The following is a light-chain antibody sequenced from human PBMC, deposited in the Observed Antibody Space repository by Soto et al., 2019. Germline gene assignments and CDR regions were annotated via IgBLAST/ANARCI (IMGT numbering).Light chain of an antibody. V-gene: IGKV3-15*01. CDR2: ATS. Sequence: EIVVTQSPATLSVSPGERATLSCRASQSVGNNFAWYQQKPGQAPRLLIFATSTRATGVPPRFSGSGSGTAFTLTISSLQSEDLAVYYCKQSGDLPLTFGGGAKVEIK. CDR3: KQSGDLPLT. J-gene: IGKJ4*01. CDR1: QSVGNN.